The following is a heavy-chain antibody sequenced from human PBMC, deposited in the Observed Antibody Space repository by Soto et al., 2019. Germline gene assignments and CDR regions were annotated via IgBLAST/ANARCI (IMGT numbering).Heavy chain of an antibody. J-gene: IGHJ4*02. CDR3: ARGDYGDYGGLFDY. V-gene: IGHV4-30-2*01. D-gene: IGHD4-17*01. CDR2: IYHSGST. CDR1: GGSISSGGYS. Sequence: QLQLQESGSGLVKPSQTLSLTCAVSGGSISSGGYSWSWIRQPPGKGLEWIGYIYHSGSTYYNPSLKSRVTISVDRSKNQFSLKLSSVTAADTAVYYCARGDYGDYGGLFDYWGQGTLVTVSS.